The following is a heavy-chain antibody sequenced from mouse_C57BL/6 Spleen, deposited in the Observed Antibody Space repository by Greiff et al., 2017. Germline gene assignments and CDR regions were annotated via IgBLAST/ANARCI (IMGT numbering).Heavy chain of an antibody. CDR2: IYPGSGST. J-gene: IGHJ4*01. CDR1: GYTFTSYW. D-gene: IGHD2-4*01. V-gene: IGHV1-55*01. CDR3: ARGRRIYYDYDDYAMDY. Sequence: QVQLQQPGAELVKPGASVQMSCKASGYTFTSYWITWVQQRPGQGLEWIGDIYPGSGSTNYNGKFKSKATLTVDTSSSTAYMQLSSLTSEDSAVYYCARGRRIYYDYDDYAMDYWGQGTSVTVSS.